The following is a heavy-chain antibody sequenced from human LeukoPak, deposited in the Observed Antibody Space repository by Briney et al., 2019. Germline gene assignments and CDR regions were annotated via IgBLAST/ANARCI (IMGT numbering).Heavy chain of an antibody. CDR2: ISAYNGNT. J-gene: IGHJ4*02. V-gene: IGHV1-18*01. D-gene: IGHD4-11*01. CDR1: GYTFTSYG. Sequence: ASVKVSCKASGYTFTSYGISWVRQAPGQGLEWMGWISAYNGNTNYAQKLQGRVTMTTDTSTDTAYMELSSLRSEDTAVYYCATVGGVTTVQGYWGQGTLVTVSS. CDR3: ATVGGVTTVQGY.